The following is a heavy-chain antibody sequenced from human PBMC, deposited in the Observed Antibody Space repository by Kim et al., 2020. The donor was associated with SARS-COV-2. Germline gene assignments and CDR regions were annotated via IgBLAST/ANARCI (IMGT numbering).Heavy chain of an antibody. V-gene: IGHV3-33*08. J-gene: IGHJ5*02. Sequence: GGSLRLSCAASEFTFSSHGMHWVRQAPGKGLEWVAVISYDGSNIYYADSVKGRFTISRDNAKRTLYLQMNSLRAEDTAVYYCARERRLLSSCTSCCLDPWGQGTLVTVSS. D-gene: IGHD2-2*01. CDR2: ISYDGSNI. CDR1: EFTFSSHG. CDR3: ARERRLLSSCTSCCLDP.